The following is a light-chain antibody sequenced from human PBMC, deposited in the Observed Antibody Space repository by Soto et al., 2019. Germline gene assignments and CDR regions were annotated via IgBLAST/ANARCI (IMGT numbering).Light chain of an antibody. Sequence: DIQMTQSPSSLSASVGDRVTITCQSSQDISNYLNWYQHKPGKAPKLLLYDASNLETGVPSRFSGSGSGTDFTFTSSSLQPEDIATYYCQQYDNLPFSFGGGTKVEIK. CDR3: QQYDNLPFS. CDR2: DAS. J-gene: IGKJ4*01. CDR1: QDISNY. V-gene: IGKV1-33*01.